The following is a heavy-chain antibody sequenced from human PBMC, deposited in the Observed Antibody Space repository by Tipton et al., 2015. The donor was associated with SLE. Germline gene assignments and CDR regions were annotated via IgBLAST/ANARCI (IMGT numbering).Heavy chain of an antibody. CDR3: ARGMVTWRGAIIGVDV. J-gene: IGHJ6*02. CDR2: IHYTGRT. D-gene: IGHD2-21*02. Sequence: TLSLTCTVSGDSISTNTYYWGWIRQSPEKGLEWIASIHYTGRTNYNPSLKSRVTISIDPAKNQFSLKLTSVTAADTAVYYCARGMVTWRGAIIGVDVWGQGTTVTVSS. CDR1: GDSISTNTYY. V-gene: IGHV4-39*07.